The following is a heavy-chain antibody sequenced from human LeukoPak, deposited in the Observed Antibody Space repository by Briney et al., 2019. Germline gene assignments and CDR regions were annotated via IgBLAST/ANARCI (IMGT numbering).Heavy chain of an antibody. Sequence: PSETLSLTCAVYGGSFSGYYWSWIRQPPGKGLEWIGEINHSGSTNYNPSLESRVTISVDTSKNQFSLKLSSVTAADTAVYYCARGSITIFGVVTLRSGAAWFDPWGQGTLVTVSS. CDR3: ARGSITIFGVVTLRSGAAWFDP. V-gene: IGHV4-34*01. J-gene: IGHJ5*02. D-gene: IGHD3-3*01. CDR1: GGSFSGYY. CDR2: INHSGST.